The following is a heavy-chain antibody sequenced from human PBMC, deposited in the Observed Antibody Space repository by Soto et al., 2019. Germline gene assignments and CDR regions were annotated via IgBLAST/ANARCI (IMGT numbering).Heavy chain of an antibody. CDR1: GFTFSSYG. V-gene: IGHV3-30*18. J-gene: IGHJ4*02. D-gene: IGHD5-12*01. CDR3: AKAVRDGYHYFDH. CDR2: ISYDGSNK. Sequence: QVQLVESGGGVVQPGRSLRLSCAASGFTFSSYGMHWVRQAPGKGLEWVAVISYDGSNKYYADSVKGRFTISRDNSKNTLYLQMNSLRAEDTAVYYCAKAVRDGYHYFDHWGQGTLVTVSS.